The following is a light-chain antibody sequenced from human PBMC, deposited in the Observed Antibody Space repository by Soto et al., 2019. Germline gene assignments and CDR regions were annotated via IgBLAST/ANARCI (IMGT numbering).Light chain of an antibody. V-gene: IGKV1-5*01. Sequence: DILMTQSPSTLSASVGDKVTITCRASQSLTSWLAWYQQKPGKAPKLLIYDASTLQSGVPSRFSGSGSGTDFTLTISSLQPADFATYYCQQYKNYSPYTFGQGTKLEIK. CDR1: QSLTSW. J-gene: IGKJ2*01. CDR3: QQYKNYSPYT. CDR2: DAS.